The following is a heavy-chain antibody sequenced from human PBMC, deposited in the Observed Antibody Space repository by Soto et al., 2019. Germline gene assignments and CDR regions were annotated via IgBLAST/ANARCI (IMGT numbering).Heavy chain of an antibody. CDR2: IIPIFGTA. CDR3: ARGAVAGPFDY. Sequence: TFSSYAISWVRQAPGQGLEWMGGIIPIFGTANYAQKFQGRVTITADESTSTAYMELSSLRSEDTAVYYCARGAVAGPFDYWGQGTLVTVSS. J-gene: IGHJ4*02. V-gene: IGHV1-69*01. D-gene: IGHD6-19*01. CDR1: TFSSYA.